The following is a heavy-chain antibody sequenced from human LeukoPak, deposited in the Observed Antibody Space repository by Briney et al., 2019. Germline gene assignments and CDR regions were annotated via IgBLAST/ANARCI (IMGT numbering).Heavy chain of an antibody. D-gene: IGHD2-2*01. CDR3: ARDEIPDIVVVPAAPGDY. V-gene: IGHV3-21*01. CDR2: ISSGSSYI. Sequence: GGSLRLSCAASGFTFSSYSMNWVRQAPGKGLEWVSSISSGSSYIYYADSVKGRFTISRDNAKNSLYLQMNSLRAEDTAVYYCARDEIPDIVVVPAAPGDYWGQGTLVTVSS. CDR1: GFTFSSYS. J-gene: IGHJ4*02.